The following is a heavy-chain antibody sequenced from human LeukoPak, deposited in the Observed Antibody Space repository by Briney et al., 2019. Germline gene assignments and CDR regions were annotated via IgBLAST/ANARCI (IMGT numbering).Heavy chain of an antibody. Sequence: SETLSLTCTVSGGSLSGYYWSWIRQTPGKGLEWIGYVFDSGRTKENPSLKSRVTLSADTSKNQLSLRLSSVTAAYTAVYYCTTIKRGNIFGYFDFWGQGILVNVSS. CDR3: TTIKRGNIFGYFDF. CDR1: GGSLSGYY. CDR2: VFDSGRT. J-gene: IGHJ4*02. D-gene: IGHD5-18*01. V-gene: IGHV4-59*01.